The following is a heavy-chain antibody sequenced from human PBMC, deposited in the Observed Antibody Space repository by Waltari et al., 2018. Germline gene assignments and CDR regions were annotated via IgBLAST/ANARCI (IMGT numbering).Heavy chain of an antibody. Sequence: QVQLQDSGPGLVKPSETLSLTCTVSGGSISSYYWSWIRQPPGKGLEWIGYIYHSGSTNYNPALKSRVTISVDTSKNQFSLKLSSVTAADTAVYYCARGGWHYFDYWGQGTLVTVSS. V-gene: IGHV4-59*01. CDR1: GGSISSYY. CDR2: IYHSGST. J-gene: IGHJ4*02. D-gene: IGHD3-22*01. CDR3: ARGGWHYFDY.